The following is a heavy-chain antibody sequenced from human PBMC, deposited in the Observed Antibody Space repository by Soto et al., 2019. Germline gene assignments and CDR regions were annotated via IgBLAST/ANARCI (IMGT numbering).Heavy chain of an antibody. V-gene: IGHV3-48*03. CDR1: GFTFSSYE. J-gene: IGHJ6*02. D-gene: IGHD3-3*01. CDR3: ARAADYDFWSGFQPNYYYYGMDV. Sequence: PGGSLRLSCAASGFTFSSYEMNWVRQAPGKGLEWVSYISSSGSTIYYADSVKGRFTISRDNAKNSLYLQMNSLRAEDTAVYYCARAADYDFWSGFQPNYYYYGMDVWGQGTTVTVSS. CDR2: ISSSGSTI.